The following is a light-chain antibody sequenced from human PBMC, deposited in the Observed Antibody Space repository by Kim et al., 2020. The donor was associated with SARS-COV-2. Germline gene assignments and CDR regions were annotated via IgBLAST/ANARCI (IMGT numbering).Light chain of an antibody. J-gene: IGKJ2*01. CDR3: HQYGSSPLT. V-gene: IGKV3-20*01. CDR2: SAS. Sequence: LSPGERATLACRASQSVTSNFLARYQQKPGQAPRLLIYSASSRATGIPDRFSGSGSGTDFTLTINRVEPEDFVVYYCHQYGSSPLTFGPGTKLEI. CDR1: QSVTSNF.